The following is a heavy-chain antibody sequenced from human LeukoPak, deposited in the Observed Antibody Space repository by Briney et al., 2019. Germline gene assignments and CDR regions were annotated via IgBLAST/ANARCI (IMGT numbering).Heavy chain of an antibody. J-gene: IGHJ4*02. CDR2: INSNTGGT. Sequence: ASVKVSCKASGGTFSSYAISWVRQAPGRDLEWMGRINSNTGGTTYIQKFQGRVTMTRDTSISTAYMELTRLTSDDTAVYYCARDLIGCGSAGCFFDYWGQGTLVTVSS. CDR3: ARDLIGCGSAGCFFDY. V-gene: IGHV1-2*06. D-gene: IGHD2-2*01. CDR1: GGTFSSYA.